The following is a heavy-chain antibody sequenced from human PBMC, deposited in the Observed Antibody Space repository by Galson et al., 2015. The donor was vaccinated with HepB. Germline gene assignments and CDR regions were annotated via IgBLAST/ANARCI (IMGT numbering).Heavy chain of an antibody. Sequence: SVKVSCKASGGTFSSYAISWVRQAPGQGLEWMGRIIPILGIANYAQKFQGRVTITADKSTSTAYMELSSLRSEDTAVYYCARDLSATSGYYYYYMDVWGKGTTVTVSS. J-gene: IGHJ6*03. CDR3: ARDLSATSGYYYYYMDV. CDR1: GGTFSSYA. D-gene: IGHD6-6*01. V-gene: IGHV1-69*04. CDR2: IIPILGIA.